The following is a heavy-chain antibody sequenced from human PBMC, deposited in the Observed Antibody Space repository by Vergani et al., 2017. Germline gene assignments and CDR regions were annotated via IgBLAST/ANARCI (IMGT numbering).Heavy chain of an antibody. J-gene: IGHJ5*02. CDR1: GFTFNQYG. V-gene: IGHV3-33*01. CDR3: ARDLTLLENRFDP. Sequence: QVQLVESGGGVVQRGRSLRLSCAASGFTFNQYGMHWVRQAPGKGLEWVAVTWYDGNNKQYADSVKGRFTLSKDKSKSTMYLQMNSQTDENTGVYYCARDLTLLENRFDPWGQGTLVAVSS. CDR2: TWYDGNNK. D-gene: IGHD3-10*01.